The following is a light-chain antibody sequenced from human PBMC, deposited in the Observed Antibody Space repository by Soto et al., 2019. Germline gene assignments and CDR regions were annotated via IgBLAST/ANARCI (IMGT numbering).Light chain of an antibody. CDR3: QRSHTSPLT. V-gene: IGKV1-39*01. CDR2: AAS. CDR1: QSISNY. J-gene: IGKJ4*01. Sequence: DIQMIQSPSSLSASVGDRVTITCRASQSISNYLNWYQQRPGQAPKVLIYAASTLHSGVPSRFSGSGFGTDFTLTISSLQPEDFATYYCQRSHTSPLTFGGGTNVEVK.